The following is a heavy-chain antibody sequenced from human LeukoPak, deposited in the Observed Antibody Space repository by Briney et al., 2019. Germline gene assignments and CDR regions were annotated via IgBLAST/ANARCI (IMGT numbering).Heavy chain of an antibody. J-gene: IGHJ4*02. CDR1: GFTFSDYS. Sequence: KTGGSLRLSCAASGFTFSDYSMSWVRQAPGKGLEWVSSISSGGRHLYYADSVKGRITISRDNAKNSLYLQMNSLRAEDTAVYYCARGGSSSNYNFDYWGQGTLVTVSS. V-gene: IGHV3-21*01. D-gene: IGHD6-13*01. CDR3: ARGGSSSNYNFDY. CDR2: ISSGGRHL.